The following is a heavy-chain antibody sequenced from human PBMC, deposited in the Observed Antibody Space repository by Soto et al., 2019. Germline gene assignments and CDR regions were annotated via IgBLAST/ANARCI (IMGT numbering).Heavy chain of an antibody. J-gene: IGHJ5*02. Sequence: PSETLSLTCTVSGGSLSTGDFSWNWIRQPPGKGLEWVGYIYQSGSTYYNPSLKSRPTISVDRSKNSFSLKRSSVTAADTGVYYCARGRSTSGYPNFDPWGQGTLVTVSS. CDR3: ARGRSTSGYPNFDP. D-gene: IGHD5-12*01. CDR2: IYQSGST. CDR1: GGSLSTGDFS. V-gene: IGHV4-30-2*01.